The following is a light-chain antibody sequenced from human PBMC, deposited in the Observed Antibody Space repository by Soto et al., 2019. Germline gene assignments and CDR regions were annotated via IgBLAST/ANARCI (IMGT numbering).Light chain of an antibody. Sequence: EIVMTQSPATLSVSPGERATLSCRASQTISSNLAWYQQKPGQAPRLLIYGASTRATGVPARFSGSGSGTEFTLTISSLQSEDFAVYYCKRYNSWPPMYTFGQGTKLEIK. CDR2: GAS. V-gene: IGKV3-15*01. CDR1: QTISSN. CDR3: KRYNSWPPMYT. J-gene: IGKJ2*01.